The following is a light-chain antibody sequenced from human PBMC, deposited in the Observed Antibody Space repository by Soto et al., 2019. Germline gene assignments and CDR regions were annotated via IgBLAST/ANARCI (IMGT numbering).Light chain of an antibody. CDR2: ASS. CDR3: QQANSFPLT. CDR1: QYISTW. Sequence: DIQMTQSPSSVSASVGDTVTITCRASQYISTWLGWYQQKPGKAPNLLIYASSSLQSGVPTRFSGRGSGTDFTLTISSLHPEDFATYYCQQANSFPLTFGGGTKVEIK. V-gene: IGKV1-12*01. J-gene: IGKJ4*01.